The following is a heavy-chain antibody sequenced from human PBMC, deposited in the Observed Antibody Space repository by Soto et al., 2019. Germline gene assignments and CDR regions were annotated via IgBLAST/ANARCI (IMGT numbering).Heavy chain of an antibody. CDR1: GFRFSSYS. D-gene: IGHD3-22*01. Sequence: GGSLRLSCADSGFRFSSYSMSWVRQTPGEGLEWVAAITATGDRTYYADSVTGRFTISRDNSKKTHYLQMTSLRAEDTAMYYCATMNGYFEYWGQGTPVTVSS. CDR2: ITATGDRT. CDR3: ATMNGYFEY. J-gene: IGHJ4*02. V-gene: IGHV3-23*01.